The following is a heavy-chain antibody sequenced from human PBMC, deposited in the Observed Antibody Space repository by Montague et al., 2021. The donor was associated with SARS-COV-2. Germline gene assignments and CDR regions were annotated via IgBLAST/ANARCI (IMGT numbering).Heavy chain of an antibody. V-gene: IGHV4-39*07. CDR3: TSGEGNYGWRYYFDY. D-gene: IGHD3-10*01. Sequence: SETLSLTCSVSGDSIRSSGYYWGWIRQPPGKGLEWIGTVYYSGSTNYNPSLKSRVTMPVDTSKNQFSLELRSVTSADTAVYYCTSGEGNYGWRYYFDYWGQGTLVTVSS. CDR1: GDSIRSSGYY. CDR2: VYYSGST. J-gene: IGHJ4*02.